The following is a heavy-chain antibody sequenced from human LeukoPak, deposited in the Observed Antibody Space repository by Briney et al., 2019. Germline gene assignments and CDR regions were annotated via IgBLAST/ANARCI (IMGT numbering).Heavy chain of an antibody. CDR2: INHSGST. D-gene: IGHD6-13*01. CDR1: GGSFIGFH. J-gene: IGHJ6*03. V-gene: IGHV4-34*01. Sequence: PSETLSLTCAVYGGSFIGFHWNWIRQPPGKGLEWIGDINHSGSTNYNPSLTSRVTISVDPSKNQFSLNLSAVTASDTVVYYCARVRRAAVHMDVWGKGTTVTVSS. CDR3: ARVRRAAVHMDV.